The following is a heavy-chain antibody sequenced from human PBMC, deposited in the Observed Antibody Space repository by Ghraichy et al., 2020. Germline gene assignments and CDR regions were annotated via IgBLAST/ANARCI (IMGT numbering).Heavy chain of an antibody. V-gene: IGHV3-23*01. Sequence: GGSLRLSCAASGFTFSSYAISWVRQAPGKGLEWVSVISGSGDSTYYADSVRGRLTISRDDSKNTVYLQMNRLRAEDTAVYYCAKTPGDIAVAGTFDYWGQGTLVTVSS. J-gene: IGHJ4*02. CDR3: AKTPGDIAVAGTFDY. CDR2: ISGSGDST. CDR1: GFTFSSYA. D-gene: IGHD6-19*01.